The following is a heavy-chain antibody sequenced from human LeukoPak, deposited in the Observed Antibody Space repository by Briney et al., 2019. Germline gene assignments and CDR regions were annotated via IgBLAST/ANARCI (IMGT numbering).Heavy chain of an antibody. Sequence: ASVKVSCKASGYTFNGYYMHWVRQAPGQGLEWMGWINPNCGCTNYAQKFHGRVTMTRDTSISTAHMELSRLRSDNTAVYYCARGLVVTPPDYWGEGALVTVSS. J-gene: IGHJ4*02. CDR2: INPNCGCT. CDR3: ARGLVVTPPDY. CDR1: GYTFNGYY. V-gene: IGHV1-2*02. D-gene: IGHD3-22*01.